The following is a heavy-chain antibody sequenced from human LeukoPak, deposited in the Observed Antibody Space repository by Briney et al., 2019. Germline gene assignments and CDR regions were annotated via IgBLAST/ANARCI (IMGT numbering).Heavy chain of an antibody. CDR1: GFTFRSYA. D-gene: IGHD6-19*01. J-gene: IGHJ4*02. V-gene: IGHV3-30*04. CDR3: AKDRGSSGWYSGY. Sequence: PGGTLRLSCAASGFTFRSYAMHRERQAPGKEREGGAVISYGGSNKYYAYSVKGRFTISRDNSKNSLYLQMNSLGAEDTAVYYCAKDRGSSGWYSGYWGQGTLVTVSS. CDR2: ISYGGSNK.